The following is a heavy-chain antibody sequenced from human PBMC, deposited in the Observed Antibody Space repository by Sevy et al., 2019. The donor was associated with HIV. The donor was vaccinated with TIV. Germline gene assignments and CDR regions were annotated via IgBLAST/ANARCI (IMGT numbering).Heavy chain of an antibody. J-gene: IGHJ6*02. CDR1: AFTFSTYT. D-gene: IGHD2-15*01. CDR2: ISGSAGST. Sequence: GGSLRLSCAASAFTFSTYTTSWVRQAPGKGLEWVSAISGSAGSTYYADLVQGRFTISRDKSKNTLYLQMNSLRAEDTAVYYCAKGDRTFYGLDVWGQGTTVTVSS. V-gene: IGHV3-23*01. CDR3: AKGDRTFYGLDV.